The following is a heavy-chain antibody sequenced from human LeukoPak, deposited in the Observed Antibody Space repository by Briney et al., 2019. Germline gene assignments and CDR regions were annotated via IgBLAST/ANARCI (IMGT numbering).Heavy chain of an antibody. Sequence: SETLSLTCAVSGYSISSGYYWGWIRQPPGKGLEWIGSIYHSGSTYYNPSLKSRVTISVDTSKNQFSLKLSSVTAADTAVYYCARHGSLYGSNYFDYWGRGTLVTVSS. D-gene: IGHD4-23*01. CDR3: ARHGSLYGSNYFDY. CDR2: IYHSGST. CDR1: GYSISSGYY. V-gene: IGHV4-38-2*01. J-gene: IGHJ4*02.